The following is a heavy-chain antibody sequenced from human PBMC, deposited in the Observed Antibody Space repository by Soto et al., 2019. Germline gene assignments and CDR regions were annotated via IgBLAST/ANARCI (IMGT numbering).Heavy chain of an antibody. Sequence: VQLQQWGAGLLKPSETLSLTCAVYGGSINGFYWSWIRQPPGKGLEWIGEINQSGTTIYRPSLESRLTISVDTSKSQIPLRLTSVTAADTAVYYCGRGSNPVEYWGQGTPVTVSS. V-gene: IGHV4-34*01. J-gene: IGHJ4*02. CDR3: GRGSNPVEY. CDR1: GGSINGFY. CDR2: INQSGTT.